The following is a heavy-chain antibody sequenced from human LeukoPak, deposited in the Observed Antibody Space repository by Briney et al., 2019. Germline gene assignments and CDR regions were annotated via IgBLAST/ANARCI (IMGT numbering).Heavy chain of an antibody. Sequence: ASVKVSCKASGYTFTGYYMHWVRQAPGQGLEWMGWISAYNGNTNYAQKFQGRVTMTRNTSISTAYMELSSLRSEDTAVYYCARDQYDYGGNSYAFDIWGQGTMVTVSS. CDR1: GYTFTGYY. CDR2: ISAYNGNT. CDR3: ARDQYDYGGNSYAFDI. V-gene: IGHV1-2*02. D-gene: IGHD4-23*01. J-gene: IGHJ3*02.